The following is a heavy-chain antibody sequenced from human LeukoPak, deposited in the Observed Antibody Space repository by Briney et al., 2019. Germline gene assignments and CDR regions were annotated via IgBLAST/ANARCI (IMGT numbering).Heavy chain of an antibody. V-gene: IGHV3-30*18. J-gene: IGHJ6*02. Sequence: GGSLRLSCAASGFTFSSYGIHWVRQAPGKGLEWVAKISYDGGRIYYADSVKGRFTISRERSKDTLNLQMNSLRGEDTAVYYCAKDRYPNAVTTNGMDVWGQGTTVIVSS. D-gene: IGHD4-17*01. CDR2: ISYDGGRI. CDR1: GFTFSSYG. CDR3: AKDRYPNAVTTNGMDV.